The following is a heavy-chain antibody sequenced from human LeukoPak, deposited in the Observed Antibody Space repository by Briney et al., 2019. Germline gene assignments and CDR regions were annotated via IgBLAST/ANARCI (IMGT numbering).Heavy chain of an antibody. CDR1: GFSFSGHW. J-gene: IGHJ5*02. CDR3: ARYYCSGISCYWFDP. V-gene: IGHV3-74*01. Sequence: PGGSLRLSCTASGFSFSGHWMHWARQLPGKGLVWVSRISPTGSTTSYADSVKGRFTVSRDNAKNTLYLQVNNLRAEDTAVYYCARYYCSGISCYWFDPWGQGTLVTVSS. CDR2: ISPTGSTT. D-gene: IGHD2-15*01.